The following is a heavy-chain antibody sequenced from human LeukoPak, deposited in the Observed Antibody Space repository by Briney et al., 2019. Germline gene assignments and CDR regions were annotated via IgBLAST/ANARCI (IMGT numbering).Heavy chain of an antibody. Sequence: GASVKVSCKASGYTFTSYGISWVRQAPGQGLEWMGWISAYEGNTNYAQKPKGRVTMNTDTSTSTAYMELRSLRSDDTAVYYCARQGRRWLQFNWFDPWGQGTLVTVSS. V-gene: IGHV1-18*01. CDR1: GYTFTSYG. CDR2: ISAYEGNT. J-gene: IGHJ5*02. CDR3: ARQGRRWLQFNWFDP. D-gene: IGHD5-24*01.